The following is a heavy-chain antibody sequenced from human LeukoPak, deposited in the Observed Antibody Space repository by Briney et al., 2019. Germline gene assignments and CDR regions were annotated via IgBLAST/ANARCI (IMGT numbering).Heavy chain of an antibody. CDR2: INHSGST. V-gene: IGHV4-34*01. Sequence: SETLSLTCAVYCGSFSGYYWSWIRQPPGKGLEWIVEINHSGSTNYNPSLKSRVSMSVDTSKNQFSLKLSSVTAADTAVYYCARGVETYYYDSSGYEYFQHWGQGTLVTVSS. J-gene: IGHJ1*01. CDR1: CGSFSGYY. D-gene: IGHD3-22*01. CDR3: ARGVETYYYDSSGYEYFQH.